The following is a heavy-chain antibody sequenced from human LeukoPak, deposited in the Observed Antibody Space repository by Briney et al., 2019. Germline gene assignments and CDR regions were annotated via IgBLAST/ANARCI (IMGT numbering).Heavy chain of an antibody. CDR1: GFSFTNVW. CDR2: IKNKEEGEKT. D-gene: IGHD3-16*01. J-gene: IGHJ4*02. Sequence: GGSLRLSCAVSGFSFTNVWMNWVRQAPGKGLEWVGRIKNKEEGEKTDYAAPVKGRFTISRDDSKATLFLQMNSLKMEDTAIYYCTTGTDYGGGYWGQGTLVSVSS. V-gene: IGHV3-15*07. CDR3: TTGTDYGGGY.